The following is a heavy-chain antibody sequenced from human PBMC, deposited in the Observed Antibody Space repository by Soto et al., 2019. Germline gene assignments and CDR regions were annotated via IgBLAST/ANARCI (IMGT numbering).Heavy chain of an antibody. J-gene: IGHJ3*02. Sequence: GGSLRLSCAASGFTFSSYGMHWGRQAPGKGLEWVAVISYDGSNKYYADSVKGRFTISRDNSKNTLYLQMNSLRAEDTAVYYCAISKGGAFDTWGQGTMVTVSS. D-gene: IGHD2-15*01. CDR3: AISKGGAFDT. V-gene: IGHV3-30*03. CDR1: GFTFSSYG. CDR2: ISYDGSNK.